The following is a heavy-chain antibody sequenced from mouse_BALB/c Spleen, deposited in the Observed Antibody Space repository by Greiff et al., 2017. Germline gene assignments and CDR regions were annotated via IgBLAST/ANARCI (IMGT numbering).Heavy chain of an antibody. CDR1: GFTFSSYA. J-gene: IGHJ2*01. CDR2: ISSGGST. CDR3: ARGFDYYGDY. Sequence: EVQLVESGGGLVKPGGSLKLSCAASGFTFSSYAMSWVRQTPEKRLEWVASISSGGSTYYPDSVKGRFTISRDNARNILYLQMSSLRSEDTAMYYCARGFDYYGDYWGQGTTLTVSS. V-gene: IGHV5-6-5*01.